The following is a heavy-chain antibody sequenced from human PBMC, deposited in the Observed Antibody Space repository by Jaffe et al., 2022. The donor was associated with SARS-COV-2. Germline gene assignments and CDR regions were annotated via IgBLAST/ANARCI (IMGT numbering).Heavy chain of an antibody. CDR2: IKSKTDGGTT. D-gene: IGHD6-13*01. J-gene: IGHJ4*02. CDR3: TTDDAEGSWYGSMGYYFDY. CDR1: GFTFSNAW. Sequence: EVQLVESGGGLVKPGGSLRLSCAASGFTFSNAWMSWVRQAPGKGLEWVGRIKSKTDGGTTDYAAPVKGRFTISRDDSKNTLYLQMNSLKTEDTAVYYCTTDDAEGSWYGSMGYYFDYWGQGTLVTVSS. V-gene: IGHV3-15*01.